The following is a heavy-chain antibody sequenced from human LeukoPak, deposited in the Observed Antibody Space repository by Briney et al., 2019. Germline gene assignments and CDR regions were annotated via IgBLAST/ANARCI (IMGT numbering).Heavy chain of an antibody. Sequence: PGGSLRLSCAASGFDLSTYEMNWVRQAPGKGLEWIADITISGHTKNYADLVKGRSTISRDNARTSLYLQMNSLRVEATGVYYCARGDPHADLWGQGTLVTVSS. CDR1: GFDLSTYE. CDR3: ARGDPHADL. J-gene: IGHJ5*02. CDR2: ITISGHTK. V-gene: IGHV3-48*03.